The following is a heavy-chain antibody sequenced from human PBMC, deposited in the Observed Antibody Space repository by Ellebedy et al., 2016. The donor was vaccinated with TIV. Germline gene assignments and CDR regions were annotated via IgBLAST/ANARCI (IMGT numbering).Heavy chain of an antibody. CDR3: ARMGPYGGYGFDY. Sequence: PGGSLRLSCAASGFTFSSYWMHWVRQAPGKGLVWVSRINSDGSSTSYADSVKGRFTISRDNAKNTLYLQMNSLRAEDTAVYYCARMGPYGGYGFDYWGQGTLVTVSS. D-gene: IGHD5-12*01. CDR1: GFTFSSYW. V-gene: IGHV3-74*01. J-gene: IGHJ4*02. CDR2: INSDGSST.